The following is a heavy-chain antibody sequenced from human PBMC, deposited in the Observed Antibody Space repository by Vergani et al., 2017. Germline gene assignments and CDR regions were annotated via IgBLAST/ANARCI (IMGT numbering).Heavy chain of an antibody. CDR1: GGSLRSTFYY. Sequence: QLQLQESDPGLVKPSETLSLTCTVSGGSLRSTFYYWGWIRQPPGKGLEWIGTIYYSGSTYYNPSLKSRVTISVDTPKNQFSLKLNSVTATDTAVYYCARHKEQLVPGNYYYYYYVDVLGKGTTVTVSS. V-gene: IGHV4-39*01. J-gene: IGHJ6*03. D-gene: IGHD6-13*01. CDR3: ARHKEQLVPGNYYYYYYVDV. CDR2: IYYSGST.